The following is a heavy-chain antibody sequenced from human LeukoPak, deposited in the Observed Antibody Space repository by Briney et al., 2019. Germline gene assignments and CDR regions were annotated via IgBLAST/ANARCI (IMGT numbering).Heavy chain of an antibody. CDR1: GGSISSSSYY. J-gene: IGHJ6*03. Sequence: SETLSLTCTVSGGSISSSSYYWGWIRQPPGKGLEWIGSIYYSGSTYYNPSLKSRVTMSVDTSKNQFSLKLSSVTAADTAVYYCARQLIYRYNWNDDYNYYYMDVWGKGTTVTISS. CDR2: IYYSGST. D-gene: IGHD1-20*01. CDR3: ARQLIYRYNWNDDYNYYYMDV. V-gene: IGHV4-39*07.